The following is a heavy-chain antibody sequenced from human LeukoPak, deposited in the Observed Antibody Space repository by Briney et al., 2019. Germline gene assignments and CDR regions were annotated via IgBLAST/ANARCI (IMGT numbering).Heavy chain of an antibody. V-gene: IGHV4-34*01. CDR3: ARGISGSYEGNWFDP. CDR2: INHSRST. CDR1: GGSFSGYY. J-gene: IGHJ5*02. D-gene: IGHD1-26*01. Sequence: SETLSLTCAVYGGSFSGYYWSWIRQPPGKGLEWIGEINHSRSTNYNPSLKSRVTISVDTSKNQFSLKLSSVTAADTAVYYCARGISGSYEGNWFDPWGQGTLVTVSS.